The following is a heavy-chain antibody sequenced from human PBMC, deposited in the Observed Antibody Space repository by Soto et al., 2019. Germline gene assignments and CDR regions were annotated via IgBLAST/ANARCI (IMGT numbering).Heavy chain of an antibody. V-gene: IGHV3-53*01. CDR1: GFSVSNNY. CDR2: IYSGGST. J-gene: IGHJ4*02. CDR3: ARATRYFGSFEY. Sequence: PGGSLRLSCAASGFSVSNNYMTWVRQAPGKGLEWVSIIYSGGSTYYSESVKGRTTISRDTSKNIVFLQVNSLRAEETAVYYCARATRYFGSFEYWGKGTLVP. D-gene: IGHD3-16*01.